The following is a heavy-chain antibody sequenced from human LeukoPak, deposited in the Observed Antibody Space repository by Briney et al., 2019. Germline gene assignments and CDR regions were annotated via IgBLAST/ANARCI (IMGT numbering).Heavy chain of an antibody. Sequence: ASVKVSCKASGYSFTSNDINWVRQATGQGLEWMGGIIPIFGTANYAQKFQGRVTITADESTSTAYMELSSLRSEDTAVYYCARVGRVVGQPVFDYWGQGTLVTVSS. J-gene: IGHJ4*02. CDR1: GYSFTSND. CDR3: ARVGRVVGQPVFDY. D-gene: IGHD2-15*01. V-gene: IGHV1-69*13. CDR2: IIPIFGTA.